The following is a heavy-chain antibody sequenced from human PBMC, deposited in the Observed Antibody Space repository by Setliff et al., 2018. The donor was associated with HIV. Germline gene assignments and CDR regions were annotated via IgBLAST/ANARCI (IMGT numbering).Heavy chain of an antibody. D-gene: IGHD2-15*01. CDR3: ATYRGYNSGDRWSFFDY. CDR1: GFMFDDYG. V-gene: IGHV3-20*04. Sequence: RPGGSLRLSCVASGFMFDDYGMIWVRQIPGKGLEWISGINWNGGSVGYGDSVQGRFTISRDNAKTSLYLQMNSLRVEDTALYYCATYRGYNSGDRWSFFDYWGQGILVTVSS. J-gene: IGHJ4*02. CDR2: INWNGGSV.